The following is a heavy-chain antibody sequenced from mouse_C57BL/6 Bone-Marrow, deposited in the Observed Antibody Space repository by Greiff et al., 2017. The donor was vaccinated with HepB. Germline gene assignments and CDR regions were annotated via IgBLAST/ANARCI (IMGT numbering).Heavy chain of an antibody. V-gene: IGHV1-59*01. J-gene: IGHJ2*01. CDR3: VRSLYDYYFDY. CDR1: GYTFTSYW. CDR2: IDPSDSYT. Sequence: QVQLQQPGAELVRPGTSVKLSCKASGYTFTSYWMHWVKQRPGQGLEWIGVIDPSDSYTNYNQKFKGKATLTVDTSSSTAYMQLSSLTSEDSAVYYCVRSLYDYYFDYWGQGTTLTVSS. D-gene: IGHD2-3*01.